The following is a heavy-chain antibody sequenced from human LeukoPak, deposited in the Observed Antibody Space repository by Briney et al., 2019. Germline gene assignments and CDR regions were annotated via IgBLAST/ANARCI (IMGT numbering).Heavy chain of an antibody. CDR1: GFTFSNYW. D-gene: IGHD6-13*01. CDR2: IKQDGSEK. Sequence: GGSLRLSCAASGFTFSNYWMSWVRQAPGKGLEWVANIKQDGSEKYYVDSVKGRFTISRDNAKKSLSLQMNSLRADDTAVYYCARGYSGSWYLDWGQGTLVTVSS. J-gene: IGHJ4*02. V-gene: IGHV3-7*01. CDR3: ARGYSGSWYLD.